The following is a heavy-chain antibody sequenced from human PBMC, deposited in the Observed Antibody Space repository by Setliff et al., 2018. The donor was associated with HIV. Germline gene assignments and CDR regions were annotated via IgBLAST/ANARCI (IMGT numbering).Heavy chain of an antibody. J-gene: IGHJ3*02. CDR2: VNHSGST. CDR1: GGSFNGYY. Sequence: SETLSLTCAVYGGSFNGYYWSWIRQPPGKGLEWIGEVNHSGSTNYSPSLKSRVTISVDTSKNQFSLKLSSVTAADTAVYYCARGRDDYNYDPFDIWGQGTMVTVSS. D-gene: IGHD4-4*01. V-gene: IGHV4-34*01. CDR3: ARGRDDYNYDPFDI.